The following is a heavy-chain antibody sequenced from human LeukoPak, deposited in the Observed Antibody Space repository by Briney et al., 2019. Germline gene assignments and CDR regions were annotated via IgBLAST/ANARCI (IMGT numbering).Heavy chain of an antibody. D-gene: IGHD6-13*01. CDR3: ARRLGSSTWRCFDH. J-gene: IGHJ4*02. Sequence: GESLKISCKGSGYSFTSYWVGWVRQMPGKGLEWMGIISPGDSDIRYSPSFQGQVTISADKSISTAYLQWSSLKASDTAVYYCARRLGSSTWRCFDHWGQGTLVTVSS. CDR1: GYSFTSYW. CDR2: ISPGDSDI. V-gene: IGHV5-51*01.